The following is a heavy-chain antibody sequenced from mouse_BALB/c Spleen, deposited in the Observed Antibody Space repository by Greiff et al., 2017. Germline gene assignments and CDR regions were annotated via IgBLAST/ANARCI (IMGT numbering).Heavy chain of an antibody. D-gene: IGHD2-4*01. V-gene: IGHV2-2*02. CDR3: ARKGYDYAVFDY. CDR2: IWSGGST. Sequence: VQLVESGPGLVQPSQSLSITCTVSGFSLTSYGVHWVRQSPGKGLEWLGVIWSGGSTDYNAAFISRLSISKDNSKSQVFFKMNSLQANDTAIYYCARKGYDYAVFDYWGQGTTLTVSS. CDR1: GFSLTSYG. J-gene: IGHJ2*01.